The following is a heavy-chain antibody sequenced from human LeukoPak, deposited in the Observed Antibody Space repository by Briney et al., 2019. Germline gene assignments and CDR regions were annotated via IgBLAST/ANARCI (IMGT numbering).Heavy chain of an antibody. CDR1: GFTVSSNY. J-gene: IGHJ4*02. CDR2: IYSGGST. D-gene: IGHD5-18*01. V-gene: IGHV3-53*01. Sequence: GGSLRLSCAAAGFTVSSNYMSWVRQAPGKGLEWVSVIYSGGSTYYADSVKGRFTISRDNSKNTLYLQMNSLRAEDTAVYYCATDGYSYGSFDYWGQGTLVTVSS. CDR3: ATDGYSYGSFDY.